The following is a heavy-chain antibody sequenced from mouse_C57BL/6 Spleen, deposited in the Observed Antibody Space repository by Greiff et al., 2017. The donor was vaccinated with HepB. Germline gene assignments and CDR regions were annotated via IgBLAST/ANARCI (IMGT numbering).Heavy chain of an antibody. V-gene: IGHV1-69*01. D-gene: IGHD1-1*01. J-gene: IGHJ4*01. Sequence: QVQLQQPGAALVMPGASVKLSCKASGYTFTSYWMHWVKQRPGQGLEWIGEIDPSDSYTNYNQKVKGKSTLTVDKSSSTAYMQLSSLTSEDSAVYYCARNYYGSRDAMDYWGQGTSVTVSS. CDR3: ARNYYGSRDAMDY. CDR2: IDPSDSYT. CDR1: GYTFTSYW.